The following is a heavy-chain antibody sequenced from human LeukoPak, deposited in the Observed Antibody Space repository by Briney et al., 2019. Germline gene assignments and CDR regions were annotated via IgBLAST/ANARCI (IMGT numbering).Heavy chain of an antibody. D-gene: IGHD3-10*01. Sequence: ASVKVSCKASGYTFTSYGISWVRQAPGQGLEWMGWISAYNGNTNYAQKLQGRVTMTTGTSTSTAYMELRSLRSDDTAVYYCARGRVVRGVMGYDYYMDVWGKGTTVTISS. CDR1: GYTFTSYG. V-gene: IGHV1-18*01. CDR3: ARGRVVRGVMGYDYYMDV. CDR2: ISAYNGNT. J-gene: IGHJ6*03.